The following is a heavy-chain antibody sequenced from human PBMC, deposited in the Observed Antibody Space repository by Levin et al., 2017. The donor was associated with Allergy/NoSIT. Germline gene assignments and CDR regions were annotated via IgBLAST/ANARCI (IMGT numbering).Heavy chain of an antibody. CDR1: GFTFSSYE. J-gene: IGHJ6*02. Sequence: PGESLKISCAASGFTFSSYEMNWVRQAPGKGLEWVSYISSSGSTIYYADSVKGRFTISRDNAKNSLYLQMNSLRAEDTAVYYCARERIAVAGMHYDGMDVWGQGTTVTVSS. CDR2: ISSSGSTI. CDR3: ARERIAVAGMHYDGMDV. D-gene: IGHD6-19*01. V-gene: IGHV3-48*03.